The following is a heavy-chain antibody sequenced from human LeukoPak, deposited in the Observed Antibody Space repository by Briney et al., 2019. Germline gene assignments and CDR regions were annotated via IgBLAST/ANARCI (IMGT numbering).Heavy chain of an antibody. D-gene: IGHD1-1*01. CDR1: GFTFSHYA. Sequence: GGSLRLSCAASGFTFSHYAIHWVRQAPGKGLEWVAVISYDGNNKYYADSVKGRFTISRDNSKNTLYLQMNSLRAEDTAVYYCAKVNDLGDFDYWGQGTLVTVSS. V-gene: IGHV3-30*04. J-gene: IGHJ4*02. CDR3: AKVNDLGDFDY. CDR2: ISYDGNNK.